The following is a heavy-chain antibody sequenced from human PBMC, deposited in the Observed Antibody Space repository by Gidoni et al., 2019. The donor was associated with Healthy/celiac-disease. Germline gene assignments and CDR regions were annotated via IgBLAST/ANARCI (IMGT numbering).Heavy chain of an antibody. CDR2: IYTRGST. CDR3: AREDTYYYGSGSAGGAFDI. J-gene: IGHJ3*02. CDR1: GGSISSGSYY. D-gene: IGHD3-10*01. V-gene: IGHV4-61*02. Sequence: QVQLQESGPGLVKPSQTLSLTCTVPGGSISSGSYYWSWIRQPAGKGLEWIGRIYTRGSTNYNPSLKSRVTISVDTSKNQFSLKLSSVTAADTAVYYCAREDTYYYGSGSAGGAFDIWGQGTMVTVSS.